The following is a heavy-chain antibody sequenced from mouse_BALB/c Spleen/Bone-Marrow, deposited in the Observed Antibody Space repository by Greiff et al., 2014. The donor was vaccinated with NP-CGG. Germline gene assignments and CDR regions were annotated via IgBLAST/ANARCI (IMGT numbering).Heavy chain of an antibody. CDR1: GYTFTDYW. J-gene: IGHJ2*01. CDR3: TRGWDGYYFDY. V-gene: IGHV1-69*01. Sequence: VQLQESGAELVMPGASVKMSCKASGYTFTDYWMHWVKQRPGQGLEWIGAIDTSDTYTNYNQKFKSKATLTVDESSSTAYMQLSSLTSEDSAVYFCTRGWDGYYFDYWGQGTTLTVSS. CDR2: IDTSDTYT. D-gene: IGHD4-1*01.